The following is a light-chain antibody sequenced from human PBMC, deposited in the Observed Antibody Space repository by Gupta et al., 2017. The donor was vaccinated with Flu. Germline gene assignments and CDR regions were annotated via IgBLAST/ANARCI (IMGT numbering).Light chain of an antibody. J-gene: IGLJ3*02. V-gene: IGLV2-14*03. CDR2: EVN. Sequence: SALTQPASVSGSPGQSITISCTGTSSDVGGYQYVAWYQQHPDKAPKLMIYEVNSRPAGVASRFSGAKSGNTASLTISVPQEDDAADYYFCSFTTSNNWVFGGGTKVTVL. CDR1: SSDVGGYQY. CDR3: CSFTTSNNWV.